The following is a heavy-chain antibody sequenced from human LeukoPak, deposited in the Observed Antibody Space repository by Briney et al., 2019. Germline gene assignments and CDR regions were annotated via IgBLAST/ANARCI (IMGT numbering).Heavy chain of an antibody. D-gene: IGHD2-15*01. Sequence: GGSLRLSCAASGFTVSSNYMSWVRQAPGKVLEWVSHNYSGGSTYYADSVKGRFTISRDNSKNTLYLQMKSLRAGDTAVYYCARAWGLGYCSGGSCYTDPYYFDYWGQGTLVTVSS. V-gene: IGHV3-53*01. CDR2: NYSGGST. J-gene: IGHJ4*02. CDR1: GFTVSSNY. CDR3: ARAWGLGYCSGGSCYTDPYYFDY.